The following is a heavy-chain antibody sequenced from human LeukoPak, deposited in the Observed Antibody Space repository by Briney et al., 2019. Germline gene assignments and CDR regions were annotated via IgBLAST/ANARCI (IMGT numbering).Heavy chain of an antibody. V-gene: IGHV1-69*06. CDR3: ARAGYDFWSGSTPYYYYMDV. CDR1: GGTFSSYA. D-gene: IGHD3-3*01. CDR2: IIPIFGTA. J-gene: IGHJ6*03. Sequence: SVKVSCKASGGTFSSYAISWVRQAPGQGLEWMGGIIPIFGTANYAQKFQGRVTITADKSTSTAYMELSSLRSEDTAVYYCARAGYDFWSGSTPYYYYMDVWGKGTTVTVSS.